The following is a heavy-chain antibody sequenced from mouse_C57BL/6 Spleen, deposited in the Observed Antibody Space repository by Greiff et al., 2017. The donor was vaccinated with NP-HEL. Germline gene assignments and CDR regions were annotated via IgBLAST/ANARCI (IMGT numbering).Heavy chain of an antibody. Sequence: QVQLQQSGPELVKPGASVKISCKASGYAFSSSWMNWVKQRPGKGLEWIGRIYPGDGDTNYNGKFKGKATLTADKSSSTAYMQLSSLTSEYSAVYFCARAYYSNYESSYFDYWGQGTTLTVSS. CDR3: ARAYYSNYESSYFDY. J-gene: IGHJ2*01. CDR2: IYPGDGDT. D-gene: IGHD2-5*01. CDR1: GYAFSSSW. V-gene: IGHV1-82*01.